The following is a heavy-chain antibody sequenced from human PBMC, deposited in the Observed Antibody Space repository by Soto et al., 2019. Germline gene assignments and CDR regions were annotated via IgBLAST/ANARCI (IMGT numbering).Heavy chain of an antibody. CDR2: IIPIFGTA. D-gene: IGHD2-21*02. CDR3: ARGPPSCGGDCAYIDY. Sequence: QVQLVQSGAEVKKPGSSVKVSCKASGGTFSSYAISWVRQAPGQGLEWMGGIIPIFGTANYAQKFQGRVTITADESTGTAPRELGGLRSEDTAVYSCARGPPSCGGDCAYIDYWGQGTRVTVSS. CDR1: GGTFSSYA. J-gene: IGHJ4*02. V-gene: IGHV1-69*12.